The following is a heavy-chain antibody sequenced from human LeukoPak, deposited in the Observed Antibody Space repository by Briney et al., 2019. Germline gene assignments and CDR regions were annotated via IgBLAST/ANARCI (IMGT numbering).Heavy chain of an antibody. CDR1: GFTFSGYE. Sequence: GGSLRLSCAASGFTFSGYEMNWVRQAPGKGLEWVSYISSSGSTIYYADSVKGRFTISRDSAKNSLYLQMNSLRAEDTAVYYCAELGITMIGGVWGKGTTVTISS. J-gene: IGHJ6*04. CDR3: AELGITMIGGV. V-gene: IGHV3-48*03. D-gene: IGHD3-10*02. CDR2: ISSSGSTI.